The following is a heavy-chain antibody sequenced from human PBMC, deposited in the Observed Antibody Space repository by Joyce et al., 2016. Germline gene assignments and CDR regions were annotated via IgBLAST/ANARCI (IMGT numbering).Heavy chain of an antibody. V-gene: IGHV3-74*01. CDR2: FNTDGSST. Sequence: EVQLVESGGGLVQPGGSLRLSCAASGFSFRGYWIHWVRQAPGKGLVWVSRFNTDGSSTRFADSVKGRFTISRDNAKNTLYLQMNSLRAEDTAVYYCVRGISARPGGPNWFDPWGQGTLVTVSS. D-gene: IGHD6-6*01. CDR1: GFSFRGYW. CDR3: VRGISARPGGPNWFDP. J-gene: IGHJ5*02.